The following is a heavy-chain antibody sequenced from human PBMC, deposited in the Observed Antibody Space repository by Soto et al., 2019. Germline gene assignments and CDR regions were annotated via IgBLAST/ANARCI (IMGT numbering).Heavy chain of an antibody. V-gene: IGHV1-18*01. Sequence: QVHLVQSGAEVKKPGASVKVSCKGSGYGFTTYGITWVRQAPGQGLEWMAWISAHNGNTNYAQNLECRVTVTRDKSTSTAYMELRSLRSDDTAVYYCARGRYGDYWGQGALFTVS. D-gene: IGHD1-1*01. CDR1: GYGFTTYG. CDR2: ISAHNGNT. J-gene: IGHJ4*02. CDR3: ARGRYGDY.